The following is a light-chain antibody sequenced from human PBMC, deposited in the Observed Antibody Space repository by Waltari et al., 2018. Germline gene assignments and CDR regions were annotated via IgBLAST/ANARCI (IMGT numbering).Light chain of an antibody. CDR1: QGIGTW. Sequence: DIQLTQSPSSVSASVGDRVTITCRASQGIGTWLAWYQQKPGKAPKLLSYGASSLQSWVPPRFSGSGSGTDFTLTINNLQPEDFATYSCQQANTFPLTFGGGTKVEIK. CDR2: GAS. J-gene: IGKJ4*01. CDR3: QQANTFPLT. V-gene: IGKV1-12*01.